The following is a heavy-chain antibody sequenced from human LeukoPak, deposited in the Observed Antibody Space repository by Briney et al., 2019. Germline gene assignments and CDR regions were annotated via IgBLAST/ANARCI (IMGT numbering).Heavy chain of an antibody. CDR2: ISSSGSTI. CDR1: GFTFSDYY. V-gene: IGHV3-11*01. D-gene: IGHD2-2*01. Sequence: GGSLRLSCAASGFTFSDYYMSWIRQAPGKGLEWVSYISSSGSTIYYADSVKGRFTISRDNAKNSLYLQMNSLRAEDTAVYYCARSKVVPAAHHAFDIWGQGTMVTVSS. J-gene: IGHJ3*02. CDR3: ARSKVVPAAHHAFDI.